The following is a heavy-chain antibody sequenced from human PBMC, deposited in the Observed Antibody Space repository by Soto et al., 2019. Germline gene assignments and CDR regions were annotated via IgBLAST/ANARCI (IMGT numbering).Heavy chain of an antibody. CDR3: ANGGDIAARSFGYFDY. D-gene: IGHD6-6*01. CDR2: IYYSGST. J-gene: IGHJ4*02. Sequence: PSETLSLTCTVSGGSISSGGYYWSWIRQHPGKGLEWIGYIYYSGSTYYNPSLKSRVTISVDTSKNQFSLKLSSVTAADTAVYYCANGGDIAARSFGYFDYWGQGTLVTVSS. CDR1: GGSISSGGYY. V-gene: IGHV4-31*03.